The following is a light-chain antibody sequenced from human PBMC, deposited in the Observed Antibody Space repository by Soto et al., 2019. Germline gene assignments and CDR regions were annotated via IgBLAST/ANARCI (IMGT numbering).Light chain of an antibody. Sequence: QSDLTQPRSVSGSPVQSVTISCTGTSSDVGGYNYVSWYLQHPGKAPKVMIYDVSKRPSGVPDRFSGSKSGNTASLTISGLQSEDEADYYCCSFAGNYIYVFGTGTKVTVL. V-gene: IGLV2-11*01. J-gene: IGLJ1*01. CDR3: CSFAGNYIYV. CDR2: DVS. CDR1: SSDVGGYNY.